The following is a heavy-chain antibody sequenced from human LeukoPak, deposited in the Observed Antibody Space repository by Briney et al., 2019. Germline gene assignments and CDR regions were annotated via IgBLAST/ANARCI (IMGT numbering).Heavy chain of an antibody. Sequence: PGGSLRLSCAASGFTFSSYAMHWVRQAPGKGLEYVSAISSNGGSTYYANSVKGRFTISRDNSKNTLYLQMGSLRAEDMAVYYCARVALGXCSSTSCYGXGXXXYMDV. J-gene: IGHJ6*03. CDR1: GFTFSSYA. CDR3: ARVALGXCSSTSCYGXGXXXYMDV. D-gene: IGHD2-2*01. V-gene: IGHV3-64*01. CDR2: ISSNGGST.